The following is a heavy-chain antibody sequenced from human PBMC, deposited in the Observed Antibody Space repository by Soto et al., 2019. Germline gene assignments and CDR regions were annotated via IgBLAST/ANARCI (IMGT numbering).Heavy chain of an antibody. Sequence: ALRLSCAASGFTFSSYAMHWVRQAPGKGLEWVAVISYDGSNKYYADSVKGRFTISRDNSKNTLYLQMNSLRAEDTAVYYCARNLSPYYYDSSGYGDYWGQGTLVTVSS. CDR3: ARNLSPYYYDSSGYGDY. CDR1: GFTFSSYA. CDR2: ISYDGSNK. V-gene: IGHV3-30-3*01. J-gene: IGHJ4*02. D-gene: IGHD3-22*01.